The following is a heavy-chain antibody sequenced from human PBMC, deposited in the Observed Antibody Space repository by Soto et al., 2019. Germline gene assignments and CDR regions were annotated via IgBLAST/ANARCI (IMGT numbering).Heavy chain of an antibody. CDR2: TSYDGINK. CDR3: AGGIQRFYYYYGLDV. V-gene: IGHV3-30*03. CDR1: GFTFISYG. D-gene: IGHD5-18*01. J-gene: IGHJ6*02. Sequence: WGSLRLSCAASGFTFISYGIHLFGHAPFKGLEWVAVTSYDGINKYYADSVKGRFTISRDNSKNTLYLQMNSLRSEDTAVYYCAGGIQRFYYYYGLDVWGQGTTVTVSS.